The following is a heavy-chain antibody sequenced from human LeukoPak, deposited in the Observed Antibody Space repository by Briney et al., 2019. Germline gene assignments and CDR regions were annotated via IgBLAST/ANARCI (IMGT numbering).Heavy chain of an antibody. CDR1: GYTFTGYY. CDR3: ARDKTDSSTYSWFDP. CDR2: INPSGGST. V-gene: IGHV1-46*01. Sequence: ASVKVSCKAFGYTFTGYYMHWVRQAPGQGLEWMGIINPSGGSTSYAQKFQGRVTMTRDTSTSTIYMELSSLRSEDTAVYYCARDKTDSSTYSWFDPWGQGTLVTVSS. D-gene: IGHD6-13*01. J-gene: IGHJ5*02.